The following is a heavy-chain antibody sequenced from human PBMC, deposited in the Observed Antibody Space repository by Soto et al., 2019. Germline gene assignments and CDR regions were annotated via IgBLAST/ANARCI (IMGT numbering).Heavy chain of an antibody. CDR1: GYTFTSYD. J-gene: IGHJ6*02. CDR2: MNPNSGNT. D-gene: IGHD3-10*01. Sequence: ASVKVSCKASGYTFTSYDINWVRQANGQGLEWMGWMNPNSGNTGYAQKFQGRVTMTRNTSISTAYMELSSLRSEDTAAYYCAKDMRGSGSYYIYGMDVWGQGTTVTVSS. CDR3: AKDMRGSGSYYIYGMDV. V-gene: IGHV1-8*01.